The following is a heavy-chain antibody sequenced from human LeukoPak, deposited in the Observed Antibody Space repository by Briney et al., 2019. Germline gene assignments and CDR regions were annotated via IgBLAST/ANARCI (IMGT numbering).Heavy chain of an antibody. V-gene: IGHV1-69*13. CDR1: GGTFSSYA. CDR3: ARALGNIWSTPRGVGHYGMDV. D-gene: IGHD1-26*01. Sequence: SVKVSCKASGGTFSSYAISWVRQAPGQGLEWMGGIIPIFGTANYAQKFQGRVTITADESTSTAYMELSSLRSEDTAVYYCARALGNIWSTPRGVGHYGMDVWGQGTTVTVSS. J-gene: IGHJ6*02. CDR2: IIPIFGTA.